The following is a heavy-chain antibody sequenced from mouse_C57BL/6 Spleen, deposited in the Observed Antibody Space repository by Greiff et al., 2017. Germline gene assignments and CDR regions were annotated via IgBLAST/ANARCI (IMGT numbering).Heavy chain of an antibody. CDR3: ARDDYCFDD. V-gene: IGHV1-53*01. CDR1: GYTFTSYW. Sequence: QVQLQQPGTELVQPGASVKLSCTASGYTFTSYWMHWVKQRPGQGLEWIGNINTRSGGTNYNEKFKRKATLTVAKSSSTAYLQLSSLTSDDSAVGYCARDDYCFDDWGKGTTLTVSS. CDR2: INTRSGGT. D-gene: IGHD2-12*01. J-gene: IGHJ2*01.